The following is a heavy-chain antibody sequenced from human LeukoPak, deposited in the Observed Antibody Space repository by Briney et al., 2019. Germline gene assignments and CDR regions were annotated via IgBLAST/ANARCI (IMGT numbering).Heavy chain of an antibody. CDR3: ARATAFLLWFGELMGAFDI. D-gene: IGHD3-10*01. CDR2: SGGK. J-gene: IGHJ3*02. Sequence: SGGKNYAQKFQGRVTMTRDTSISTAYMELSRLRSDDTAVYYCARATAFLLWFGELMGAFDIWGQGTMVTVSS. V-gene: IGHV1-2*02.